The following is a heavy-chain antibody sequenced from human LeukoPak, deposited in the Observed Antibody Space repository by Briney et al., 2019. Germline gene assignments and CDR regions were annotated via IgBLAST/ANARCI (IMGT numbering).Heavy chain of an antibody. J-gene: IGHJ6*03. Sequence: PGGSLRLSCAASGFTFSSYSMNWVRQAPGKGLEWVSYISSSGSTIYYADSVKGRFTISRDSAKNSLYLQMNSLRAEDTAVYYCARGRPDCSSTSCYGYYYYYMDVWGKGTTVTVSS. D-gene: IGHD2-2*01. CDR2: ISSSGSTI. CDR1: GFTFSSYS. CDR3: ARGRPDCSSTSCYGYYYYYMDV. V-gene: IGHV3-48*04.